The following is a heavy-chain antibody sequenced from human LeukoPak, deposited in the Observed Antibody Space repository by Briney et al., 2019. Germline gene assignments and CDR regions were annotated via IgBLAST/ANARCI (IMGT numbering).Heavy chain of an antibody. CDR3: ARPVDTSMITGFDL. Sequence: GGSLRLPCAASGFTFSSYGLNWVRQAPGKGLEWVSFITSTSSTIHYAGSVKGRFTISRDNAKNSLYLQMNSLRAEDTAMYYCARPVDTSMITGFDLWGQGTLVTVSS. D-gene: IGHD5-18*01. V-gene: IGHV3-48*01. CDR2: ITSTSSTI. CDR1: GFTFSSYG. J-gene: IGHJ4*02.